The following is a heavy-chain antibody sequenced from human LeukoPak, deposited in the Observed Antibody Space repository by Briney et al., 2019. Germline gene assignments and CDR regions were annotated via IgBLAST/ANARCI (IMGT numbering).Heavy chain of an antibody. J-gene: IGHJ4*02. CDR2: IYYSGST. D-gene: IGHD6-19*01. CDR3: ARGVGSGWYGGGYYFDY. Sequence: TSETLSLTCTVSGGSISSYYWSWIRQPPGKGLEWIGYIYYSGSTNFNPSLKSRVTISVDTSKNQFSLKLSSVTAADTAVYYCARGVGSGWYGGGYYFDYWGQGTLVTVSS. CDR1: GGSISSYY. V-gene: IGHV4-59*01.